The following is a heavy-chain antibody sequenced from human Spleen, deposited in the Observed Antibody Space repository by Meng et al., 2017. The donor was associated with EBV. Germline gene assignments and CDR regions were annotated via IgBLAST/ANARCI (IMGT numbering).Heavy chain of an antibody. CDR3: ARDVYSGYDRLGY. J-gene: IGHJ4*02. Sequence: QVQLVQSGAAVGKPGASVKVSCKAFGYTFNNFGSSWVRQAPGQGLEWMGWISPYNGNTVYAQKLQGRVSMTTDTSTNTAYMELWSLRSDDTAVYYCARDVYSGYDRLGYWGQGTLVTVSS. V-gene: IGHV1-18*01. CDR2: ISPYNGNT. CDR1: GYTFNNFG. D-gene: IGHD5-12*01.